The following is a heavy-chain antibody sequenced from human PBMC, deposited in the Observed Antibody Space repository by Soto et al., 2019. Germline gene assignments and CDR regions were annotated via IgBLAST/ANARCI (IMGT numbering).Heavy chain of an antibody. J-gene: IGHJ4*02. CDR3: ARDWNHVGPDY. CDR1: GSMFSNYV. D-gene: IGHD1-1*01. Sequence: SVKVYCTVSGSMFSNYVISCLRQAPGHGLEWLGRIIPIFNSTKYAQSFQGRVTITADKSTGTAYMELRSLTSDDSATYYCARDWNHVGPDYWGQGTLVTVSS. CDR2: IIPIFNST. V-gene: IGHV1-69*06.